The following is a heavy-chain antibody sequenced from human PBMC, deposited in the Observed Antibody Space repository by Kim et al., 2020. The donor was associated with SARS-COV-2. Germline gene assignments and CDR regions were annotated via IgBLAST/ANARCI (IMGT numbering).Heavy chain of an antibody. CDR3: ARVLGAAAGTYYYYVMDV. CDR1: GFTFSSYG. J-gene: IGHJ6*02. V-gene: IGHV3-33*05. CDR2: ISYDGNNK. D-gene: IGHD6-13*01. Sequence: GGSLRLSCAASGFTFSSYGMHWVRQAPGKGLEWVAVISYDGNNKYYADSVKGRFPISRDNSKNTLYLQMNSLTAEDTAVYYCARVLGAAAGTYYYYVMDVWGQGTTVTVSS.